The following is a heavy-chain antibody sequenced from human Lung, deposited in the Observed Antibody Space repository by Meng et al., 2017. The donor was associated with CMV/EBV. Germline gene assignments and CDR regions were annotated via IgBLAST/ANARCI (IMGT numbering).Heavy chain of an antibody. V-gene: IGHV1-2*02. J-gene: IGHJ3*01. CDR3: SRGAPFFRDAFDL. Sequence: ASXXVSXQASGYTFSGHYIHWVRQAPGQGLEWMGWINPDSGGTRYSQKFQYRVTMTRDTSINTAYMELSRLRSDDTAVYYCSRGAPFFRDAFDLWCQGTMVTVSS. CDR2: INPDSGGT. D-gene: IGHD3-16*01. CDR1: GYTFSGHY.